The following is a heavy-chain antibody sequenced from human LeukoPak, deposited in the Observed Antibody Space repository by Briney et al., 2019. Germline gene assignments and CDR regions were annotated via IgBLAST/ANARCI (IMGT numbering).Heavy chain of an antibody. CDR3: ARRLQRHFDY. CDR1: GYSFTSYW. J-gene: IGHJ4*02. Sequence: AESLQISCKGSGYSFTSYWISWVRQMPGKGLEWMGRIDPSDSYTNYSPSFQGHVTISVDKSISTAYLQWSSLKASDTAMYYCARRLQRHFDYWGQGTPVIVSS. V-gene: IGHV5-10-1*01. CDR2: IDPSDSYT.